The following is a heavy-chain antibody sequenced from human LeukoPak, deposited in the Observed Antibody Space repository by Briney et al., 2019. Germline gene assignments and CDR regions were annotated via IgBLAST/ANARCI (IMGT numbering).Heavy chain of an antibody. V-gene: IGHV3-33*06. D-gene: IGHD6-19*01. CDR3: AKDARSGWNLDY. Sequence: PGGSLRLSCAASGFTFSSYGMHWVRQAPGKGLEWVAVIWYDGSNKYYADSVKGRFTISRDNSKNTLYLQMNSLRAEDTAVYYCAKDARSGWNLDYWGQGTLVTVSS. J-gene: IGHJ4*02. CDR1: GFTFSSYG. CDR2: IWYDGSNK.